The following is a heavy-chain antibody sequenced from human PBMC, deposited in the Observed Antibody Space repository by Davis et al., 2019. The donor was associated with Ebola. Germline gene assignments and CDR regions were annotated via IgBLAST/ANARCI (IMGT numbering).Heavy chain of an antibody. CDR3: AREDSSGWLDY. CDR1: GYTFTSYG. Sequence: ASVKVCKASGYTFTSYGISWVRQAPGQGLEWMGWISAYNGNTNYAQKLQGRVTMTTDTSTSTAYMELRSLRSDDTAVYYCAREDSSGWLDYWGQGTLATVSS. D-gene: IGHD6-19*01. J-gene: IGHJ4*02. V-gene: IGHV1-18*01. CDR2: ISAYNGNT.